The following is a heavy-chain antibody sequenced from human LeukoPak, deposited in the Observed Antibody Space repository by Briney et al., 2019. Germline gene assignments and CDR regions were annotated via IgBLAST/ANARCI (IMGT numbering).Heavy chain of an antibody. CDR1: EFTFGTYW. J-gene: IGHJ5*02. V-gene: IGHV3-7*01. Sequence: GGSLRLSCAASEFTFGTYWMSWVRQAPGKGLEWVANIKQDGSEKYYVDSVRGRFTISRDNAKNSLYLQMNSLRAEDTAVYYCARDGVYSTSSADLWGQGTLVTVSS. CDR2: IKQDGSEK. CDR3: ARDGVYSTSSADL. D-gene: IGHD6-6*01.